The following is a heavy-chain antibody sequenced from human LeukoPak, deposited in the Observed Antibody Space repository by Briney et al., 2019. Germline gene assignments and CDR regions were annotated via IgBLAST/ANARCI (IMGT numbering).Heavy chain of an antibody. CDR1: GGSISSGNW. CDR3: ARLPYYYDSSGYYYFSFDY. V-gene: IGHV4-4*02. J-gene: IGHJ4*02. Sequence: NSSGTLSLTCAVSGGSISSGNWCNWVRQPPGKGLEWIGEIFHSGSTNYNPSLKSRVTISVDTSKNQFSLKLSSVTAADTAVYYCARLPYYYDSSGYYYFSFDYWGQGTLVTVSS. D-gene: IGHD3-22*01. CDR2: IFHSGST.